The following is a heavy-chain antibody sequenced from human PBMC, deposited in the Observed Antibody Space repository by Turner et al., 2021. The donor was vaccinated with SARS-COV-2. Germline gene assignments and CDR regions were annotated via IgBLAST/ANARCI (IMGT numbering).Heavy chain of an antibody. Sequence: QLQLQASGPGLVKPSETLSLTCTVSAGSISSSSYYWGWNRQPPGKGLEWIGSIYYSGSTYYNPALKSRVTISVDTSKNQFSLKLTSVTAADTAVYFWARHWEVAAAAYLARFDPWGQGTLVTVSS. CDR3: ARHWEVAAAAYLARFDP. CDR2: IYYSGST. CDR1: AGSISSSSYY. D-gene: IGHD6-13*01. V-gene: IGHV4-39*01. J-gene: IGHJ5*02.